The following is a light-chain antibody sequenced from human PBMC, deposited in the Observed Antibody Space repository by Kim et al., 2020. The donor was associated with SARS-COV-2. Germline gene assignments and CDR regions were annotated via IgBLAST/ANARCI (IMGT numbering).Light chain of an antibody. V-gene: IGKV1-5*03. CDR3: QQYNSNSPRT. J-gene: IGKJ1*01. CDR2: RAS. Sequence: SVGDRVTITCRASQSVSSWLVWYQQKPGKAPKLLIYRASTLESGVPSRFSGRGSGTEFTLTINSLQPDDFATYYCQQYNSNSPRTFGQGTKVDIK. CDR1: QSVSSW.